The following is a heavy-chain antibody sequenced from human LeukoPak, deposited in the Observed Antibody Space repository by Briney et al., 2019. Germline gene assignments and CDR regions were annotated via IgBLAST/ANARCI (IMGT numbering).Heavy chain of an antibody. V-gene: IGHV4-34*01. Sequence: SETLSLTCAVYGGSFSNYYWSWIRHPPGKGLEWIGEINHSGSTNYNPSLKSRVTISVDTSKNQFSLKLSSVTAADTAVYYCATGPNSTYYYDSSGSYWGQGTLVTVSS. CDR1: GGSFSNYY. J-gene: IGHJ4*02. D-gene: IGHD3-22*01. CDR2: INHSGST. CDR3: ATGPNSTYYYDSSGSY.